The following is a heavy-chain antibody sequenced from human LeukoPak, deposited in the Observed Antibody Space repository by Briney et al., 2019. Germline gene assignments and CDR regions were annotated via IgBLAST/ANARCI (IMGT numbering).Heavy chain of an antibody. CDR3: GKDLSWGSTDY. J-gene: IGHJ4*02. V-gene: IGHV3-74*01. CDR1: GFVFSNNW. CDR2: INSDGSSI. D-gene: IGHD6-13*01. Sequence: GGSLRPSCAASGFVFSNNWMYWVRQAPGRGLVWVSRINSDGSSIAYADFVRGRFTISRDNAKNTLFLQMNSLTVEDTAMYYCGKDLSWGSTDYWGQGTLVTVSS.